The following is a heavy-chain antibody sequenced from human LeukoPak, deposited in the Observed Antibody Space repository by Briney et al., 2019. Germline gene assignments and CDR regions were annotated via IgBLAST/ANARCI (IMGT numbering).Heavy chain of an antibody. CDR3: AREGTWSYYYDY. CDR1: GFSISTYS. J-gene: IGHJ4*02. D-gene: IGHD1-26*01. V-gene: IGHV3-48*01. CDR2: ISSTSSTI. Sequence: PGGSLRLSCAASGFSISTYSMNWVRQAPGKGLEWVSYISSTSSTIHYADSVKGRFTISRDNAKSSLYLQMNSLRAEDTAVYYCAREGTWSYYYDYWGQGTLVTVSS.